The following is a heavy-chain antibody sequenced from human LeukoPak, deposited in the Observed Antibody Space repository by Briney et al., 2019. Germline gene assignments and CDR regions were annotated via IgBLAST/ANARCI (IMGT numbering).Heavy chain of an antibody. CDR3: SEGYFEPFDH. J-gene: IGHJ4*02. Sequence: SEPLSLTCVVSGASVSSSHWNWIRQLPGKGLEWIGCLSYTGKTDYNPSLTSRVTMSLDSSKNQVSLKLRSVTAADTAVYYCSEGYFEPFDHWGQGTLVTVSS. CDR2: LSYTGKT. CDR1: GASVSSSH. D-gene: IGHD2/OR15-2a*01. V-gene: IGHV4-59*02.